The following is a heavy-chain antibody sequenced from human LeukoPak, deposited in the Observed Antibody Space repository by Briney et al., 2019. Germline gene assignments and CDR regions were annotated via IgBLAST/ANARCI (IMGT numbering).Heavy chain of an antibody. D-gene: IGHD3-22*01. V-gene: IGHV1-2*02. J-gene: IGHJ4*02. Sequence: ASEKVSCTASGYTFSGHYMHWVRQAPGQGLEWMGWIKPSSGATNYAQKFRGRVTMTRDTSNRTSYMELSRLRSDDTALYYCASCYYDSSGYYYFDYWGQGTLVTVSS. CDR1: GYTFSGHY. CDR3: ASCYYDSSGYYYFDY. CDR2: IKPSSGAT.